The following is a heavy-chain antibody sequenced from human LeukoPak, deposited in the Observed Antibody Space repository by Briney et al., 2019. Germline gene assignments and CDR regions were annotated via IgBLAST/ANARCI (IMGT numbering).Heavy chain of an antibody. CDR1: GGSISSYY. V-gene: IGHV4-59*01. CDR2: IYYSGST. Sequence: SETLSLTCTVSGGSISSYYWSWIRQPPGKGLEWIGYIYYSGSTNYSPSLKSRVTISIDTSKNQFSLKVSSVTAADTAVYYCARGSSWSYYFDYWGQGTLVTVSS. J-gene: IGHJ4*02. CDR3: ARGSSWSYYFDY. D-gene: IGHD6-13*01.